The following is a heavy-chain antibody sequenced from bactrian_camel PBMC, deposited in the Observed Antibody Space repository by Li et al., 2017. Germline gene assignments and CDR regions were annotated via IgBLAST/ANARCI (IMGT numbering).Heavy chain of an antibody. CDR1: GFTFPSSV. CDR2: INGGGSVT. D-gene: IGHD2*01. V-gene: IGHV3S35*01. Sequence: VQLVESGGGLVQPGGSLRLSCAASGFTFPSSVMHWVRQAPGKTLEWVSNINGGGSVTYYADSVKGRFTISRDNAKNTVYLQMNSLRPEDTAVYYCVRDGVDFRVVVTGTTFGYWGRGTQVTVS. J-gene: IGHJ6*01. CDR3: VRDGVDFRVVVTGTTFGY.